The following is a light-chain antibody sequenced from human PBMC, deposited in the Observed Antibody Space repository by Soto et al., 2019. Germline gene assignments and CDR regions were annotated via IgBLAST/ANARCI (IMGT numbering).Light chain of an antibody. Sequence: DIVMTQSPDSLAVSLGERATINCKSSQSVLYSSNNKNHLAWYQQKPGQPPKLLIYWASTRESGVPDRFSGSGSGTDFTLTISSLQAEDVAVYYCQQYYSPPVTFGHGTKVDIK. CDR1: QSVLYSSNNKNH. V-gene: IGKV4-1*01. CDR2: WAS. CDR3: QQYYSPPVT. J-gene: IGKJ3*01.